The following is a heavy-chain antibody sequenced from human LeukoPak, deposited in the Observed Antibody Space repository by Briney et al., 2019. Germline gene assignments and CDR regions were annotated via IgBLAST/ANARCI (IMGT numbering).Heavy chain of an antibody. D-gene: IGHD1-26*01. J-gene: IGHJ4*02. Sequence: GGSLRLSCAASGFTFSSYGMSWVRQAPGKGLEWVSAISGSGAKTYYADFVKGRFTISRDNSKNTLYLQMNSLRAEDTAVYYCAKEYSGSFSPFPSYFDYWGQGTLVTVSS. CDR1: GFTFSSYG. CDR3: AKEYSGSFSPFPSYFDY. V-gene: IGHV3-23*01. CDR2: ISGSGAKT.